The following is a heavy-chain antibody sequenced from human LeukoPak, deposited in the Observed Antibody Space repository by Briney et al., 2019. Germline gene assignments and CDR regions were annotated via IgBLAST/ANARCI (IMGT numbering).Heavy chain of an antibody. CDR3: ARDWVYKIDY. V-gene: IGHV3-74*01. Sequence: GGSLRLSCAASGFTFSSYVMHWVRRTPGKGLVWVSRISHDGFISYADSVKGRFTISRDNAKNTLILQMNSLRAEDTAVYYCARDWVYKIDYWGRGTLVTVSS. CDR1: GFTFSSYV. CDR2: ISHDGFI. D-gene: IGHD5-24*01. J-gene: IGHJ4*02.